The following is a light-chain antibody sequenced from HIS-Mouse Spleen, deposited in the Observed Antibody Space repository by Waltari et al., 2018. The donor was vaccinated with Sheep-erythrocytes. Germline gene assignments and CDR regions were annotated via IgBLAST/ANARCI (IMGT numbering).Light chain of an antibody. J-gene: IGKJ4*01. Sequence: EIVLTQSPGTLSLSPGERATLSCRASQCVRSSYLAWYQQQPGQAPRLLIDGASSRATGIPDRFSGSGSGTDFTLTISRLEPEDFAVYYCQQYGSSPLTFGGGTNVEIK. CDR2: GAS. V-gene: IGKV3-20*01. CDR1: QCVRSSY. CDR3: QQYGSSPLT.